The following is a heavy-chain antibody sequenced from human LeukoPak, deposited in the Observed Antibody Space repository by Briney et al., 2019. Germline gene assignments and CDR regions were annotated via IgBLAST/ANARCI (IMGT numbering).Heavy chain of an antibody. J-gene: IGHJ4*02. Sequence: SETLSLTCTVSGDSISTYYWSWIRQPPGKGLEWLGYIYYSGSTTYNPSLKSRVTISVDASKNQFSLKLSSVTAADTAVYYCARVPGRWLHSYFDYWGQGTLVTVSS. CDR1: GDSISTYY. D-gene: IGHD5-24*01. V-gene: IGHV4-59*01. CDR3: ARVPGRWLHSYFDY. CDR2: IYYSGST.